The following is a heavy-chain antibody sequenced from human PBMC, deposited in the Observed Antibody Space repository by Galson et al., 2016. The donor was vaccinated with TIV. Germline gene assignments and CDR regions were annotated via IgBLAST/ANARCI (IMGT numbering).Heavy chain of an antibody. J-gene: IGHJ4*02. D-gene: IGHD4-17*01. CDR1: GFTFSTYW. CDR2: IKQDGTDQ. CDR3: ARDWDDYGAHSALDD. V-gene: IGHV3-7*01. Sequence: SLRLSCAASGFTFSTYWMSWVRQAPGEGLQWVANIKQDGTDQNYVDFVKGRFSISRDNAKNSLFLQMNTLRPEDTAVCYCARDWDDYGAHSALDDWGQGTLVTVSS.